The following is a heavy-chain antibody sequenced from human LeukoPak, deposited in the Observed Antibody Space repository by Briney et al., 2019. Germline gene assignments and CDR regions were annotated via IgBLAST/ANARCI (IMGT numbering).Heavy chain of an antibody. CDR3: ARDGYRDRYFDY. V-gene: IGHV3-23*01. D-gene: IGHD5-24*01. Sequence: GGSLRLSCAASGFTFSTYVMRWVRQAPGKGLEWVSAISGSGGTTYYADSAKGRFTISRDNSKNTLYLQMNSLRAEDTAVYYCARDGYRDRYFDYWGQGTLVTVSS. CDR2: ISGSGGTT. CDR1: GFTFSTYV. J-gene: IGHJ4*02.